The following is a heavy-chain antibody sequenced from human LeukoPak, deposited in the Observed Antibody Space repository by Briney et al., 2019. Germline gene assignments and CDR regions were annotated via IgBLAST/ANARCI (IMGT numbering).Heavy chain of an antibody. V-gene: IGHV2-70*04. Sequence: SGPTLVNPTQTLTLTCTFSGFSLSTSGMRVSWIRQPPGKALEWLARIDWDDDKFYSTSLKTRLTISKDTSKNQVVLTMTNMDPVDTATYYCARDTADFGVSLDVWGKGTTVTVSS. CDR3: ARDTADFGVSLDV. J-gene: IGHJ6*04. CDR2: IDWDDDK. D-gene: IGHD3-10*01. CDR1: GFSLSTSGMR.